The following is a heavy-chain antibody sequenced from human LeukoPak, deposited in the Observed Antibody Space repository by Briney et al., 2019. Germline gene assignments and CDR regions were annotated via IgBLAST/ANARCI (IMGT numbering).Heavy chain of an antibody. J-gene: IGHJ6*03. CDR3: AREDSSSWPVPYYYYYYMDV. CDR2: ISSSSSYI. D-gene: IGHD6-13*01. Sequence: GGSLRLSCAASGFTFSSYSMNWVRQAPGKGLEWVSSISSSSSYIYYADSVKGRFTISRDNAKNSLYLQMNSLRAEDTAVYYCAREDSSSWPVPYYYYYYMDVWGKGTTVTVSS. CDR1: GFTFSSYS. V-gene: IGHV3-21*01.